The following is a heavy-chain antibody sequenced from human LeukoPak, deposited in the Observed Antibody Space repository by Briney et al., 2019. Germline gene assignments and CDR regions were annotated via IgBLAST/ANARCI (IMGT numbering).Heavy chain of an antibody. J-gene: IGHJ4*02. CDR2: ISGDGGST. V-gene: IGHV3-43*02. CDR3: AKAVGYSYGVDFDY. CDR1: GFTFDDYA. Sequence: PGGSLRLSCAASGFTFDDYATHWVRQAPGKGLEWVSLISGDGGSTYYADSVKGRFTISRDNSKNSLYLQMNSLRTEDTALYYCAKAVGYSYGVDFDYWGQGTLVTVSS. D-gene: IGHD5-18*01.